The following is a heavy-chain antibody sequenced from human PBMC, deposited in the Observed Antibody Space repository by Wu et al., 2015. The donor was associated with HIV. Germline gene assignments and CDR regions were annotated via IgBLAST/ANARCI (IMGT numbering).Heavy chain of an antibody. CDR1: GYSFTAYF. CDR3: ACGIQAGGANY. CDR2: LNPNTGDA. D-gene: IGHD5-18*01. J-gene: IGHJ4*02. Sequence: QVQLVQSGAEVKNPGASVTVSCKTSGYSFTAYFMHWVRQASGQGPEWMGRLNPNTGDADYAPKFRDRITIFRDTSIATAYMDLGPLKLDDTAVYYCACGIQAGGANYWGQGTLVTVSS. V-gene: IGHV1-2*02.